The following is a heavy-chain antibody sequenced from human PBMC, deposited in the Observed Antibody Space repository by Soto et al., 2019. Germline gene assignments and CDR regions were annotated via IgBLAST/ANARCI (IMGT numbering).Heavy chain of an antibody. CDR2: TYYRSQWYS. J-gene: IGHJ5*02. CDR3: AREEILVAYNSFDP. V-gene: IGHV6-1*01. CDR1: GDSVSSNSAA. Sequence: PSQTLSLTCAISGDSVSSNSAAWNWIRQSPSRGLEWLGRTYYRSQWYSDYAVAVKGRITINPDTSKNQFSLQLNSVTPEDTALYYCAREEILVAYNSFDPWGQGTLVTVSS. D-gene: IGHD1-26*01.